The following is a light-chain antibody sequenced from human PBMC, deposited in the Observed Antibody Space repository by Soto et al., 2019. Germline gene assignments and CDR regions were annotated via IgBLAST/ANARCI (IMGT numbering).Light chain of an antibody. CDR2: WAS. CDR3: QQYYRTPRT. CDR1: QSVLYSSNNKNY. Sequence: DIVMTQSPDSLAVSLGERATINCKSSQSVLYSSNNKNYLAWYQQKPGQPPKLLIYWASTRESGVPDRFSGSGYGTDFPLTISSLQAEDVAVYYCQQYYRTPRTFGQGTKVEIK. J-gene: IGKJ1*01. V-gene: IGKV4-1*01.